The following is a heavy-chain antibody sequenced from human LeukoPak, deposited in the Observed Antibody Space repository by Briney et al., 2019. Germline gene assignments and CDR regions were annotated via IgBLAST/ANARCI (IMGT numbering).Heavy chain of an antibody. CDR2: INHSGST. J-gene: IGHJ5*02. V-gene: IGHV4-34*01. CDR3: ARGRYCSSTSCYFGYNWFDP. Sequence: SETLCLTCAVYGGSFSGYYWSWIRQPPGKGLEWIGEINHSGSTNYKPSLKSRVTISVDTSKNQFSLKLSSVTAADTAGYFCARGRYCSSTSCYFGYNWFDPWGQGTLVAVSS. D-gene: IGHD2-2*01. CDR1: GGSFSGYY.